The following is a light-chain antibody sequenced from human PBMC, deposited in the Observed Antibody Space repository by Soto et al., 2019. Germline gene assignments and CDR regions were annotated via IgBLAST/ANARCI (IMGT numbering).Light chain of an antibody. J-gene: IGKJ2*01. CDR2: WAS. CDR3: QQYYSTSYT. V-gene: IGKV4-1*01. CDR1: QSVLYSSNNKNY. Sequence: DIVMTQSPDSLAVSLGERATINCKSSQSVLYSSNNKNYLAWYQQKPGQPPKLLIYWASTRESGVPDRFSGSGSGTDFTLTISGLQAEDVAVYYCQQYYSTSYTFGQGTKLEIK.